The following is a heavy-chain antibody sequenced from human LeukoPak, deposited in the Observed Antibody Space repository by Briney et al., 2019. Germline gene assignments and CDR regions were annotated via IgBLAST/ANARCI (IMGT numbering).Heavy chain of an antibody. CDR1: GFTFSSYG. V-gene: IGHV3-30*02. D-gene: IGHD4-17*01. CDR3: AKDATVTRRRTNKDAFDI. Sequence: GGSLRLSCAASGFTFSSYGMHWVRQAPGKGPEWVAFIRYDGSNKYYADSVKGRFTISRDNSKNTLYLQMNSLRAEDTAVYYCAKDATVTRRRTNKDAFDIWGQGTMVTVSS. CDR2: IRYDGSNK. J-gene: IGHJ3*02.